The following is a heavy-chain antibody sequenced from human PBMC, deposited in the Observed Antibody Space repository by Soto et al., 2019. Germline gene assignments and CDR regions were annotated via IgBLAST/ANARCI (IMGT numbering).Heavy chain of an antibody. Sequence: SVKVSCKASGFTFTTSAVQWVRQARGQRLEWIGWIVVGSGNTNNAQKFQERVTITRDMSTSTAYMELSSLRSEDTAVYYCAASQPRHSGSYVDYWGQGTLVTVS. CDR3: AASQPRHSGSYVDY. CDR2: IVVGSGNT. CDR1: GFTFTTSA. J-gene: IGHJ4*02. D-gene: IGHD1-26*01. V-gene: IGHV1-58*01.